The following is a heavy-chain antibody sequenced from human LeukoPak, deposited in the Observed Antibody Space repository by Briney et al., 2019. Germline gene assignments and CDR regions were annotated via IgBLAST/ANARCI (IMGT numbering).Heavy chain of an antibody. D-gene: IGHD2-2*01. V-gene: IGHV3-30-3*01. J-gene: IGHJ6*02. Sequence: SGGSLRLSCAASGFTFSSYAMHWVRQAPGKGLEWVAVISYDGSNKYYADSVKGRFTISRDNAKNSLYLQMNSLRAEDTAVYYCAGGTSPTLYYYYYYGMDVWGQGTTVTVSS. CDR2: ISYDGSNK. CDR3: AGGTSPTLYYYYYYGMDV. CDR1: GFTFSSYA.